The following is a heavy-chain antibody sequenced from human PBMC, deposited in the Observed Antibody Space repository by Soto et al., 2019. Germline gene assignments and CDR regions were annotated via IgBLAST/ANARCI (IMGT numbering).Heavy chain of an antibody. CDR3: ARIGTLYGIVTNNWFDS. CDR2: VSDSGSA. V-gene: IGHV4-30-4*01. D-gene: IGHD3-10*01. J-gene: IGHJ5*01. Sequence: PSETLSLTCTVSGASISSDNYYWSWIRQPPGKGLEWIGYVSDSGSAYYNPSLKSRVTTSLDRSKNQISLYLSSMTAADTAVYYCARIGTLYGIVTNNWFDSWGQGTLVTVYS. CDR1: GASISSDNYY.